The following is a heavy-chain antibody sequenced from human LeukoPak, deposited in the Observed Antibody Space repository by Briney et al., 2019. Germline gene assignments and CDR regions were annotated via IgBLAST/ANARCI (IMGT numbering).Heavy chain of an antibody. CDR1: GDSIIGYY. CDR3: ARGDFVRGVIIVDC. CDR2: IYYTGNT. V-gene: IGHV4-59*01. J-gene: IGHJ4*02. Sequence: SETLSLTCSVSGDSIIGYYWGWIRQPPGKGLEWIGNIYYTGNTYYNPSLKSRVTISVDTSKNQFSLKLSSVTAADTAVYYCARGDFVRGVIIVDCWGQGTLVTVSS. D-gene: IGHD3-10*02.